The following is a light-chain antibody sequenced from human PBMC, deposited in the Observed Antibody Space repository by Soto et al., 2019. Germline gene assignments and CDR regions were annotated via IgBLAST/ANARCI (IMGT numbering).Light chain of an antibody. CDR1: SSDVGSYNL. CDR3: CSYAGSSTFLYV. CDR2: EGS. J-gene: IGLJ1*01. V-gene: IGLV2-23*03. Sequence: SVLTPPASVTVSPAQSITIPCTGTSSDVGSYNLVSWYQQHPGKAPKLMIYEGSKRPSGVSNRFTGSKSGNTASLTISGLQAEDEADYYCCSYAGSSTFLYVFGTGTKVTVL.